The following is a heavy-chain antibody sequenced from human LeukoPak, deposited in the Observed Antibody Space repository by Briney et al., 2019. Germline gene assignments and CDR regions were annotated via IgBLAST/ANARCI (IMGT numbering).Heavy chain of an antibody. CDR2: MYNSGTT. CDR3: VRGTSRFDS. V-gene: IGHV4-61*02. CDR1: GGSISSSPYSGTYY. J-gene: IGHJ5*01. Sequence: SQTLSLTCLVSGGSISSSPYSGTYYWSWIRQTAGKGLKWIGRMYNSGTTNYNPLLKSRVAISVDTSKNQFSLTLSSVTAAGTAVYYCVRGTSRFDSWGRGTLVTVSS.